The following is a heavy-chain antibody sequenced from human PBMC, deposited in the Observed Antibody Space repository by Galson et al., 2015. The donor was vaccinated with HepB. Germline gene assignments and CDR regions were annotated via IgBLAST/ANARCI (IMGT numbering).Heavy chain of an antibody. J-gene: IGHJ2*01. CDR3: ARDRGSCYDSSGYFSYWYFDL. Sequence: SVKVSCKASGGTFSSYAISWVRQAPGQGLEWMGGIIPIFGTANYAQKFQGRVTITADKSTSTAYMELSSLRSEDTAVYYCARDRGSCYDSSGYFSYWYFDLWGRGTLVTVAS. V-gene: IGHV1-69*06. CDR1: GGTFSSYA. D-gene: IGHD3-22*01. CDR2: IIPIFGTA.